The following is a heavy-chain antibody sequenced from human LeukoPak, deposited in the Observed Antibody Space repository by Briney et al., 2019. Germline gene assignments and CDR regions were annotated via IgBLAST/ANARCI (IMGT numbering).Heavy chain of an antibody. CDR1: GFTFSNYG. V-gene: IGHV3-33*06. Sequence: PGGSLRLSCAASGFTFSNYGMHWARQAPGKGLDWVAVIWYDGSYKYYADSVKGRFTISRDNSKNTLYLQMNSLRAEDTAVYYCAKVVQYTASTGTGLDYWGQGTLVTVSS. CDR2: IWYDGSYK. J-gene: IGHJ4*02. D-gene: IGHD6-13*01. CDR3: AKVVQYTASTGTGLDY.